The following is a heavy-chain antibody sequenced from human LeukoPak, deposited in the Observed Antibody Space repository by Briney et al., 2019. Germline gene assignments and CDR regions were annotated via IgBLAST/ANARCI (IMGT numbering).Heavy chain of an antibody. D-gene: IGHD3-22*01. CDR3: ARQQLDSSGYFNFDY. V-gene: IGHV4-38-2*01. Sequence: SETLSLTCAVSGYSISSGYYWGWIRQPPGKGLEWIGIIYHSGSTYYNPSLKSRVTISVDTSKNQFSLKLSSVTAADTAVYYCARQQLDSSGYFNFDYWGQGTLVTVSS. CDR2: IYHSGST. J-gene: IGHJ4*02. CDR1: GYSISSGYY.